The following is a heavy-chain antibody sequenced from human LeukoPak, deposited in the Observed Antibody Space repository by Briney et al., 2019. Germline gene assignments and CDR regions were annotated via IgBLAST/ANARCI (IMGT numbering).Heavy chain of an antibody. CDR2: INPDGSQK. V-gene: IGHV3-7*01. CDR3: AAWTDRGYNF. J-gene: IGHJ4*02. D-gene: IGHD5-24*01. Sequence: PGGSLRLSCAASGSTFSSSWMNWVRQAPGKGLEWVANINPDGSQKRFVDSVMGRFTMSRDNAKNSLYLQMNSLRVEDTAVFYCAAWTDRGYNFWGQGTLVTVSS. CDR1: GSTFSSSW.